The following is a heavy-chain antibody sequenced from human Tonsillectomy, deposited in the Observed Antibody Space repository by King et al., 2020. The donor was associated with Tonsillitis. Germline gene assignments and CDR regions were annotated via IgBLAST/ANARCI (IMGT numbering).Heavy chain of an antibody. CDR3: ARDGWELLDGFDI. CDR2: IYSSGST. D-gene: IGHD2-15*01. V-gene: IGHV4-61*02. CDR1: GGSISSGSYY. Sequence: VQLQESGPGLVKPSQTLSLTCTVSGGSISSGSYYWSWIRQPAGEGLEWIGRIYSSGSTTYNPSLKSRVTMSADTSKNQFSLKLSSVTAADTAVYYCARDGWELLDGFDIWGQGTMVTVAS. J-gene: IGHJ3*02.